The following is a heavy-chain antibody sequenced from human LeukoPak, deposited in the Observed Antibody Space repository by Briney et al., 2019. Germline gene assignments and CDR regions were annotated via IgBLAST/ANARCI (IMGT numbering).Heavy chain of an antibody. J-gene: IGHJ5*02. CDR1: GFTFSSYW. V-gene: IGHV3-74*01. CDR3: ARGTRGPVWYNWFDP. D-gene: IGHD3-16*01. CDR2: INSDGSST. Sequence: PGGSLRLSCAASGFTFSSYWMHWVRQAPGKGLVWVSRINSDGSSTSYADSVKGRFTISRDNAKNTLYLQMNSLRAEDTAVYYCARGTRGPVWYNWFDPWGQGTLVTVSS.